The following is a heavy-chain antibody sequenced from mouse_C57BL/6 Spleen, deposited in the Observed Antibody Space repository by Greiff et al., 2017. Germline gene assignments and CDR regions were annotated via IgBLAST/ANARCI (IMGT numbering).Heavy chain of an antibody. Sequence: VQLQQSGAELVRPGSSVKLSCKASGYTFTSYWMHWVKQRPIQGLEWIGNIDPSDSETHYNQKFKDKATLSVDKSASTAYMQLSSLTSEDSAVYDCARGYGSSSWFAYWGQGTLVTVSA. J-gene: IGHJ3*01. CDR3: ARGYGSSSWFAY. CDR1: GYTFTSYW. D-gene: IGHD1-1*01. V-gene: IGHV1-52*01. CDR2: IDPSDSET.